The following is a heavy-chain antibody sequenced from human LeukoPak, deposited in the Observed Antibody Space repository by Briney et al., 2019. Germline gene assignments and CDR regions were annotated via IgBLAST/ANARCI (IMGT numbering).Heavy chain of an antibody. CDR1: GFTFSSYA. J-gene: IGHJ4*02. Sequence: GGSLRLSCAASGFTFSSYAMSWVRQAPGKGLEWVSAISGSGGSTYYADSVEGRFTISRDNSKNTLYLQMNSLRAEDTAVYYCAKDYYDILTGYHDYWGQGTLVSVSS. V-gene: IGHV3-23*01. D-gene: IGHD3-9*01. CDR3: AKDYYDILTGYHDY. CDR2: ISGSGGST.